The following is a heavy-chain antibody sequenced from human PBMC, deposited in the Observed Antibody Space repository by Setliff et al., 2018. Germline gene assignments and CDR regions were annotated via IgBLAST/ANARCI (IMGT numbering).Heavy chain of an antibody. CDR2: IKEDGSEK. D-gene: IGHD6-13*01. Sequence: RLSCAASRFTFSNYWMSWVRQAPGKGLEWVANIKEDGSEKYYADSVKGRFTISRDNAKNSLYLQMNSLRAEDTAVYYCARDNRRIAAAGTDDWFDPWGQGTLVTVS. CDR1: RFTFSNYW. J-gene: IGHJ5*02. V-gene: IGHV3-7*03. CDR3: ARDNRRIAAAGTDDWFDP.